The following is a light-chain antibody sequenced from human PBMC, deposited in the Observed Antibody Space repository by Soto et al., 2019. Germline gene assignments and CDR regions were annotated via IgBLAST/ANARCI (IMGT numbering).Light chain of an antibody. Sequence: QPVLTQPPSASGTPGQRVTISCSGSSSXIGSNYVYWYQQLPGTAPKLLIYRNNQRPSGVPDRFSGSKSGTSASLAISGLRSEDEADYYCAAWDDSLSGWVFGGGTKLTVL. CDR2: RNN. CDR1: SSXIGSNY. J-gene: IGLJ3*02. V-gene: IGLV1-47*01. CDR3: AAWDDSLSGWV.